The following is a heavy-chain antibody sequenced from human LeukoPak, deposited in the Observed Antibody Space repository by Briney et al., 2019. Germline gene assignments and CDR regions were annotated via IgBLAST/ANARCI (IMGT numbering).Heavy chain of an antibody. V-gene: IGHV3-7*03. CDR2: INEDGGSK. J-gene: IGHJ5*02. CDR1: GFAFSAYW. Sequence: PGGSLRLSCAASGFAFSAYWMTWVRQAPGKGLEWVADINEDGGSKHYVDSVKGRFTISRDNAKNSLYLQMNSLRAEDTALYHCARDRVGATTWFDPWGQGTLVTVSS. D-gene: IGHD1-26*01. CDR3: ARDRVGATTWFDP.